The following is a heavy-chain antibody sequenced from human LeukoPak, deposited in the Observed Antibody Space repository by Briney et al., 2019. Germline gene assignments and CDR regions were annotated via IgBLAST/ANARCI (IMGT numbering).Heavy chain of an antibody. CDR1: AFTFTSSA. J-gene: IGHJ4*02. V-gene: IGHV1-58*02. CDR2: IVVGSGNT. CDR3: AAARGYSGYIVDY. D-gene: IGHD5-12*01. Sequence: SVKVSCKASAFTFTSSAMQWVRQARGQRLEWIGWIVVGSGNTNYAQKFQERVTITRDMSTSTAYMELSSLRSEDTAVYYCAAARGYSGYIVDYWGQGTLVTVSS.